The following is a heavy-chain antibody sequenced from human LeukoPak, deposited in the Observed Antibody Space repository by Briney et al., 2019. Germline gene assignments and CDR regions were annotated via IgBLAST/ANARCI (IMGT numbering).Heavy chain of an antibody. CDR1: GFTFSRYW. CDR2: IKQDGSEK. Sequence: GGSLRLSCAASGFTFSRYWMSWVRQAPGKGLEWVVNIKQDGSEKYYVDSVNGRFTISRDNAKNSLYLQMNSLRAEDTAVYYCARASGGVSGYDLYYFDFWGQGTLVTVSS. D-gene: IGHD5-12*01. CDR3: ARASGGVSGYDLYYFDF. J-gene: IGHJ4*02. V-gene: IGHV3-7*01.